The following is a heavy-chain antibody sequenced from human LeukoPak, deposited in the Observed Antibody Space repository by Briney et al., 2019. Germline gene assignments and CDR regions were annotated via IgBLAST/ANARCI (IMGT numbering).Heavy chain of an antibody. Sequence: PSETLSLTCAVYGGSFSGYYWSWIRQPPGKGLEWIGSVFYSGRTYPNPSLKSRVTMSVDSSKNQFSLRLSSVTAADTAVYYCARRYQPNGIEYFQYWGQGTLVIVSS. D-gene: IGHD3-9*01. CDR3: ARRYQPNGIEYFQY. CDR1: GGSFSGYY. V-gene: IGHV4-34*12. J-gene: IGHJ1*01. CDR2: VFYSGRT.